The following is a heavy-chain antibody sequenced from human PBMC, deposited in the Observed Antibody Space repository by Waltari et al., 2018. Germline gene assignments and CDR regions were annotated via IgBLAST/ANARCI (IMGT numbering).Heavy chain of an antibody. V-gene: IGHV3-7*03. CDR3: ARGSADFVRFWDS. CDR2: IKFDVTGQ. CDR1: GFALRMSP. D-gene: IGHD3-10*01. Sequence: DVYLAESGGGLVQPGGSLRLSCAASGFALRMSPMSWVCQAPGKGLEWVAKIKFDVTGQYYLDSVAGRFTISRDNTKNSLYLQMDRLRDDDTAVYYCARGSADFVRFWDSWGQGTLVTVSS. J-gene: IGHJ4*02.